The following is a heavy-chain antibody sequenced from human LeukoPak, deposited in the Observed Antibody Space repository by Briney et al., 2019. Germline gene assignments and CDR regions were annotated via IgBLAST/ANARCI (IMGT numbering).Heavy chain of an antibody. CDR1: GYTFTSYG. CDR3: ARDEEGSGSYYYYFDY. CDR2: ISAYNGNT. Sequence: ASVKVSCKASGYTFTSYGISWVRQAPRQALEWMGGISAYNGNTNYAQKLQGRVTMTTNTSTSTAYMELRSLRSDDTAVYYCARDEEGSGSYYYYFDYWGQGTLVTVSS. J-gene: IGHJ4*02. V-gene: IGHV1-18*01. D-gene: IGHD3-10*01.